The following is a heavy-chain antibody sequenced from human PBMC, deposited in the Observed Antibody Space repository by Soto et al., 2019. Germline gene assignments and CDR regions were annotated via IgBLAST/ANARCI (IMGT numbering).Heavy chain of an antibody. CDR3: AKGSIESSASVDN. D-gene: IGHD1-26*01. J-gene: IGHJ4*02. Sequence: EVQLLESGGGLVQPGGSLRLSCAASGFSFSSYAMVWVRQAPGKGLEWVPVISARGGRLYFADSVKGRFTISRDNSKNVLSLEMNSLRAEDTATYFCAKGSIESSASVDNWGKGTLVVVSS. CDR1: GFSFSSYA. V-gene: IGHV3-23*01. CDR2: ISARGGRL.